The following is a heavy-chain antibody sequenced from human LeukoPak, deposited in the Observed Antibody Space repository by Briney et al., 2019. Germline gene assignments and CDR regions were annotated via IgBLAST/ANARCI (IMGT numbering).Heavy chain of an antibody. CDR1: GYTFTNYD. CDR3: VCGYSSSWYFDYYYMDV. CDR2: MNPNSGNT. J-gene: IGHJ6*03. D-gene: IGHD6-13*01. Sequence: GASVKVSCKASGYTFTNYDINWVRQATGQGLEWMGYMNPNSGNTGYAQKFQDRVTITSDTSISTAYMELSSLRSDDTAVYYCVCGYSSSWYFDYYYMDVWGKGTTVTISS. V-gene: IGHV1-8*03.